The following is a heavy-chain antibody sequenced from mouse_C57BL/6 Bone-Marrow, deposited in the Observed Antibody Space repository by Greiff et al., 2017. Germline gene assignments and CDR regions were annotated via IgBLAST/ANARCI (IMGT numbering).Heavy chain of an antibody. V-gene: IGHV1-75*01. Sequence: VQLQQSGPELVQPGASVKISCKASGYTFTDYYINWVKQRPGQGLEWIGWIFPGSGSTYYNEKFKGKATLTVDKSSSTAYMLLSSLTSEDSAVYFCARGGNYYYGSSSWFAYWGQGTLVTVSA. CDR1: GYTFTDYY. D-gene: IGHD1-1*01. CDR3: ARGGNYYYGSSSWFAY. J-gene: IGHJ3*01. CDR2: IFPGSGST.